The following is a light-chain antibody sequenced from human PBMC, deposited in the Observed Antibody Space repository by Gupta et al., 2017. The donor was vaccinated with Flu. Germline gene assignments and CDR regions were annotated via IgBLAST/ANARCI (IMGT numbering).Light chain of an antibody. CDR1: QSLTNRY. J-gene: IGKJ4*01. Sequence: DTLSVSPGERATLSCRASQSLTNRYFAWYQQKPGQAPRLLIYGISSRATGIPDRFSGSGSGTDFTLTISRLEPEDFAVYYCQQYGNIPITFGGGTKVEIK. V-gene: IGKV3-20*01. CDR2: GIS. CDR3: QQYGNIPIT.